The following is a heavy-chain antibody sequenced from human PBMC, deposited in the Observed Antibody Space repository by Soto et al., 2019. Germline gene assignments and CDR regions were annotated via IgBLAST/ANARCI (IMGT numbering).Heavy chain of an antibody. CDR2: IIPIFGTA. V-gene: IGHV1-69*13. J-gene: IGHJ1*01. D-gene: IGHD1-26*01. CDR1: GGTFSSYA. Sequence: SVKVSFKASGGTFSSYAISWVRQAPGQGLEWMGGIIPIFGTANYAQKFQGRVTITADESTSTAYMELTSVTAADTAVYYCARSRGTGTYPHDFQPWGQGTLVTVSS. CDR3: ARSRGTGTYPHDFQP.